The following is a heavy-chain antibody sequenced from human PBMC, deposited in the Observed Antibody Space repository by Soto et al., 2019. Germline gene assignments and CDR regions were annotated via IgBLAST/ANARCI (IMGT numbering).Heavy chain of an antibody. V-gene: IGHV1-2*02. J-gene: IGHJ4*02. D-gene: IGHD3-10*01. CDR3: AKAVHTMIQGVRFRVDQ. CDR1: GYTFTAYY. CDR2: INPNGGGT. Sequence: QVQLVQSGAEMKKPGASVKVSCESSGYTFTAYYINWVRQAPGHGLEWMGWINPNGGGTKYAQQFQARVTLTRDTSINTAYMELTRLTFDDTAVYYCAKAVHTMIQGVRFRVDQWGQGTLVTVSS.